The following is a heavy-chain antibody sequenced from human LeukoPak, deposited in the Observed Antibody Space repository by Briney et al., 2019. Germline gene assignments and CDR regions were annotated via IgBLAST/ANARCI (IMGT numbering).Heavy chain of an antibody. V-gene: IGHV1-18*04. CDR2: ISAYNGNT. D-gene: IGHD3-10*01. Sequence: GASVKVSCKASGYTFTSYGISWVRQAPGQGLEWVGWISAYNGNTNYAQKLQGRVTMTTDTSTSTAYMELRSLRSDDTAVYYCARDNTMVRGVIITGIDYWGQGTLVTVSS. CDR1: GYTFTSYG. CDR3: ARDNTMVRGVIITGIDY. J-gene: IGHJ4*02.